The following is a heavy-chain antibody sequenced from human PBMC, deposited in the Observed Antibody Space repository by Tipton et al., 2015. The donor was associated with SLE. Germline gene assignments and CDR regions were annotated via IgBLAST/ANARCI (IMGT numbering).Heavy chain of an antibody. Sequence: QVQLVQSGPEVKKPGASVKVSCKASGYTFTGYYMHWVRQAPGQGLEWMGWISAYNGNTNYAQKLQGRVTMTTDTSTSTAYMELRSLRSDDTAVYYCARENLEPYYFDYWGQGTLVTVSS. V-gene: IGHV1-18*04. D-gene: IGHD1-1*01. CDR3: ARENLEPYYFDY. J-gene: IGHJ4*02. CDR1: GYTFTGYY. CDR2: ISAYNGNT.